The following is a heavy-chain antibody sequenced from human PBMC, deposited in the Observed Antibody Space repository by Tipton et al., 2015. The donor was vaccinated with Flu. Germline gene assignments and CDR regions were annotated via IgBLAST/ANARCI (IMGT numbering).Heavy chain of an antibody. Sequence: QLVQSGAEVKKPGESLRISCKGSGYSFTSYWISWVRQMPGKGLEWMGRIDPSDSYTNYSPSFQGHVTISADKSISTAYLQWSSLKASDTAMYYCARHEGRVISSSFLNWFDPWGQGTLVTVSS. J-gene: IGHJ5*02. CDR1: GYSFTSYW. V-gene: IGHV5-10-1*01. CDR2: IDPSDSYT. CDR3: ARHEGRVISSSFLNWFDP. D-gene: IGHD6-13*01.